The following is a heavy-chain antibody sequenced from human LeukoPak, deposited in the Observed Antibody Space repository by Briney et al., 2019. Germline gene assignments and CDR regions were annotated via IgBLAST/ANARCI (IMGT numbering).Heavy chain of an antibody. Sequence: SETLSLTCTVSGGSISSGGYYWSWIRQHPGKGLEWIGYIYYSGSTYYNPSLKSRVTISVDTSKSQFSLKLSSVTAADTAVYYCARGRIFGVVRYGMDVWGQGTTVTVSS. J-gene: IGHJ6*02. V-gene: IGHV4-31*03. CDR3: ARGRIFGVVRYGMDV. D-gene: IGHD3-3*01. CDR1: GGSISSGGYY. CDR2: IYYSGST.